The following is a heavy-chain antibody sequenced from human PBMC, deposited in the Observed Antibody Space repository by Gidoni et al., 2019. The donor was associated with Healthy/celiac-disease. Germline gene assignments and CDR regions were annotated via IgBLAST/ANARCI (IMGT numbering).Heavy chain of an antibody. CDR1: GGPFSSYA. J-gene: IGHJ6*02. Sequence: QVQLVQSGAEVKKPGSSVKVSCKASGGPFSSYAISRVRQAPGQGLGWMGGPIPIVGTANYAQKFQGRVTITADESTSTAYMELSSLRSEDTAVYYCARSWTYYYDSSGYYKFYYYYGMDVWGQGTTVTVSS. CDR2: PIPIVGTA. V-gene: IGHV1-69*01. D-gene: IGHD3-22*01. CDR3: ARSWTYYYDSSGYYKFYYYYGMDV.